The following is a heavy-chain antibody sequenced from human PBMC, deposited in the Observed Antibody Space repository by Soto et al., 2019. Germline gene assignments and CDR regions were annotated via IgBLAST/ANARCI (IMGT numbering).Heavy chain of an antibody. V-gene: IGHV3-66*01. D-gene: IGHD3-16*01. J-gene: IGHJ4*02. CDR3: AAYSHKGY. CDR1: GFPVRNIY. CDR2: IYSGGST. Sequence: EEQLVESGGDLVQPGGSLRLSCAASGFPVRNIYMSWVRQAPGKGLEWVSLIYSGGSTYYADSVKGRFTISRDSSKNTLYLQMNSLRAEDTAMYYCAAYSHKGYWGQGTLVTVSS.